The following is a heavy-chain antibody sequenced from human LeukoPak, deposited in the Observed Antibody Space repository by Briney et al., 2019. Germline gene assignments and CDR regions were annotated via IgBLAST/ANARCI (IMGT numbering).Heavy chain of an antibody. CDR2: IRYDGSNK. CDR3: AKRARYNWNYGYYYYYMDV. Sequence: GGSLRLFCAASGFSISSYAMSWVRQAPGKGLEWVAFIRYDGSNKYYADSVKGRFTISRDNSKNTLYLQMNSLRAEDTAVYYCAKRARYNWNYGYYYYYMDVWGKGTTVTVSS. CDR1: GFSISSYA. D-gene: IGHD1-7*01. J-gene: IGHJ6*03. V-gene: IGHV3-30*02.